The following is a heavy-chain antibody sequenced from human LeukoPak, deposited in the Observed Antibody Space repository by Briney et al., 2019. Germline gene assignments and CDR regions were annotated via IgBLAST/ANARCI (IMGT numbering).Heavy chain of an antibody. Sequence: SETLSLTCTVSGGSISSSSYYWGWIRQPPGKGLEWIGSIYYSGSTYYNPSLKSRVTISVDTSKNQFSLRLISVTAADTAVYYCVSGRWSGYYFDTWGQGTRVTVSS. CDR2: IYYSGST. CDR3: VSGRWSGYYFDT. CDR1: GGSISSSSYY. D-gene: IGHD3-3*01. J-gene: IGHJ4*02. V-gene: IGHV4-39*03.